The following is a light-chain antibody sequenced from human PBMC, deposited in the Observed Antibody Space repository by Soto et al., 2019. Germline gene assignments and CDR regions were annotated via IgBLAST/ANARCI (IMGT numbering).Light chain of an antibody. CDR3: QQTYSTTYT. V-gene: IGKV1-39*01. J-gene: IGKJ2*01. Sequence: IQMTQSPASLSSSVGDRVTITCRASRSMSTDLNWYQHRPGKAPKLLIYAASSLQSGVPYRFSGSGSGTDVTRTISSLQPEDFATYYCQQTYSTTYTFGPGTKLEIK. CDR1: RSMSTD. CDR2: AAS.